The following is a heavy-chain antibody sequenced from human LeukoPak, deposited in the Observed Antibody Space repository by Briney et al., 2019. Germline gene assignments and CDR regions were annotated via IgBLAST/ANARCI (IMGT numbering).Heavy chain of an antibody. D-gene: IGHD2-21*01. CDR1: GGSVSSGSNY. V-gene: IGHV4-61*01. CDR2: IYYSGST. J-gene: IGHJ4*02. CDR3: ASSYSGSMVY. Sequence: SETLSLTCTVSGGSVSSGSNYWSWIRQPPGKRLEWIGYIYYSGSTNYNPSLKSRVTISVDTSKNQFSLKLSSVTAADTAVYYCASSYSGSMVYWGQGTLVTVSS.